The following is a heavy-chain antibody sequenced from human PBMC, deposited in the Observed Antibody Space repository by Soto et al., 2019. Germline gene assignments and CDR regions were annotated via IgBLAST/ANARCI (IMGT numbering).Heavy chain of an antibody. CDR1: GGSISSYY. V-gene: IGHV4-39*01. CDR2: IYYSGST. D-gene: IGHD3-10*01. Sequence: SETLSLTCTVSGGSISSYYWSWIRQPPGKGLEWIGSIYYSGSTYYNPSLKSRVTISVDTSKNQFSLKLNSMTAADTAVYYCARHNYGSGSTYFDYWGQGTLVTV. CDR3: ARHNYGSGSTYFDY. J-gene: IGHJ4*02.